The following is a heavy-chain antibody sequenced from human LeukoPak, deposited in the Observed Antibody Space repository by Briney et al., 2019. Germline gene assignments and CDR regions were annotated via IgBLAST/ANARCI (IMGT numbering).Heavy chain of an antibody. J-gene: IGHJ5*02. CDR1: GLTFSSYA. CDR2: MPYDGSNK. CDR3: VGGRYFPVGFDL. Sequence: GGSLRLSCAASGLTFSSYAMQWVRQAPGKGLEGVAVMPYDGSNKYYADSVKGRFTISRDNSKNTLYLQMNSLRPEDTAVYYCVGGRYFPVGFDLWGQGTLVTVSS. V-gene: IGHV3-30*04. D-gene: IGHD6-19*01.